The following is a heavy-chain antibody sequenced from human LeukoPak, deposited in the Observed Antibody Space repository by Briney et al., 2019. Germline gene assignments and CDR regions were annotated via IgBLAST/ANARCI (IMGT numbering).Heavy chain of an antibody. CDR1: GGTFSSYA. J-gene: IGHJ4*02. V-gene: IGHV1-69*04. CDR3: ARDRPVMGPLWNDYYFDY. D-gene: IGHD1-1*01. Sequence: GASVKVSCKASGGTFSSYAISWVRQAPGQGLEWMGRIIPILGIANYAQKFQGRVTITADKSTSTAYMELSSLRSEDTAVYYCARDRPVMGPLWNDYYFDYWGQGTLVTVSS. CDR2: IIPILGIA.